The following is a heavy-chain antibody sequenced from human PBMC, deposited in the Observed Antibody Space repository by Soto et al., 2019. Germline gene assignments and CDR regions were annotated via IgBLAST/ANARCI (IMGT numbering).Heavy chain of an antibody. V-gene: IGHV3-30*18. CDR3: AKGEAYDFWSGYRLSFPADY. Sequence: QVQLVESGGGVVQPGRSLRLSCAASGFTFSSYGMHWVRQAPGKGLEWVAVISYDGSNKYYADSVKGRFTISRDNSKNSLYLQMNRLRAEDTAVYYCAKGEAYDFWSGYRLSFPADYWGQGTLVTVSS. CDR2: ISYDGSNK. CDR1: GFTFSSYG. D-gene: IGHD3-3*01. J-gene: IGHJ4*02.